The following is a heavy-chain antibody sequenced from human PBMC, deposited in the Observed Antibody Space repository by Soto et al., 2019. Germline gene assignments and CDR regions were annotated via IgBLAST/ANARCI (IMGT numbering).Heavy chain of an antibody. CDR1: GFALRDSA. CDR3: VKDNSAAGADV. V-gene: IGHV3-9*01. CDR2: MYSSGDV. D-gene: IGHD3-10*01. Sequence: VQLVESGGALVQPGGSLRLSCATSGFALRDSAMHWVRQVSGGGLEWVSGMYSSGDVGYAGSVRGRFTMSRGVARNALFRQRSSLTADDTALYYFVKDNSAAGADVWGQGTTVTV. J-gene: IGHJ6*02.